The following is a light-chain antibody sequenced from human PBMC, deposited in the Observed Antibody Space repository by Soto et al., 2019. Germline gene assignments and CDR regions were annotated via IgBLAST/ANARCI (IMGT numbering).Light chain of an antibody. CDR1: QSVSSTY. J-gene: IGKJ2*01. CDR3: QQYSGPGMYT. CDR2: SAS. V-gene: IGKV3-20*01. Sequence: EIVLTQSPGTLSLSPGEGATLSCRASQSVSSTYLVWYQHKPGQAPRLLIYSASRRASGIPDRFSGSGSGTDFTLTINRLEPEDFAEYYCQQYSGPGMYTFGQGTKLEIK.